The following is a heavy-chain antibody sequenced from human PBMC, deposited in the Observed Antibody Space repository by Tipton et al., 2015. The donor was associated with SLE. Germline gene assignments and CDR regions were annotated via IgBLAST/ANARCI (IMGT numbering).Heavy chain of an antibody. D-gene: IGHD1-1*01. CDR2: ISNSGST. CDR1: GGSISSYY. CDR3: ARVPGLERSYYYYYYMDV. J-gene: IGHJ6*03. V-gene: IGHV4-59*12. Sequence: TLSLTCTVSGGSISSYYWSWIRQPPGKGLEWIGYISNSGSTNYNPSLKSRVTISVDTSKNQVSLRLSSVTAADTAMYYCARVPGLERSYYYYYYMDVWGKGTTVTVSS.